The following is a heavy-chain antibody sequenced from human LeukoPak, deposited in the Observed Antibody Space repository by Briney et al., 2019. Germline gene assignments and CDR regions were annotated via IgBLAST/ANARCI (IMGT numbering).Heavy chain of an antibody. V-gene: IGHV7-4-1*02. CDR3: ACGYSSSLNGMDV. J-gene: IGHJ6*02. CDR2: INTNTGNP. D-gene: IGHD6-13*01. CDR1: GYSFTTYA. Sequence: ASVTVSCKASGYSFTTYAMNWVRQAPGQGLEWMGWINTNTGNPTYAQGFTGRFVFSLDTSVSTAYLQISSLKAEDTAVYYCACGYSSSLNGMDVWGQGTTVTVSS.